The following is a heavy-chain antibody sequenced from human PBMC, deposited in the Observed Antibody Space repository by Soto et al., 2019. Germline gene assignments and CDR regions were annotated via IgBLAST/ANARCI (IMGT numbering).Heavy chain of an antibody. D-gene: IGHD2-15*01. CDR2: LVVGTGNT. V-gene: IGHV1-58*01. Sequence: ASVKVSCKASGFTFRSSAVQWVRQARGQRLEWIGWLVVGTGNTNYAQKFQQRVTISSDRSTNTVSMELSSLTSEDTAVYYCATGAYCSGGSCSDYYYYYYGMDLWGQGTTVTVSS. CDR1: GFTFRSSA. CDR3: ATGAYCSGGSCSDYYYYYYGMDL. J-gene: IGHJ6*02.